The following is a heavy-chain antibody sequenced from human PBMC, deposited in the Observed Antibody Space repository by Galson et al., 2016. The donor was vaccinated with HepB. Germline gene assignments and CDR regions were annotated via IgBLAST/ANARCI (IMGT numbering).Heavy chain of an antibody. CDR1: GTSPRGYY. J-gene: IGHJ5*02. D-gene: IGHD1-20*01. CDR3: AKYDWTYGSFDP. V-gene: IGHV4-34*01. CDR2: VNHSGKT. Sequence: ETLSLTCSVYGTSPRGYYWSWIRQPPGKGLEWLGEVNHSGKTTYNASFKSRVTISVDASLKHFSLSLRSVAAADTAIYYCAKYDWTYGSFDPWAQGTLVTVSS.